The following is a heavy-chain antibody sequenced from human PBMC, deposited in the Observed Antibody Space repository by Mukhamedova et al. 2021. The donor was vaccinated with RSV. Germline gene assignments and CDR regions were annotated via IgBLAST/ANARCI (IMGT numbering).Heavy chain of an antibody. D-gene: IGHD1-26*01. CDR3: ARDVGARTFDY. Sequence: IGRIYTSGSTNYNPSLKSRVTMSVDTSKNQFSLKLSSVTAADTAVYYCARDVGARTFDYWGQGTLVTVPS. J-gene: IGHJ4*02. CDR2: IYTSGST. V-gene: IGHV4-4*07.